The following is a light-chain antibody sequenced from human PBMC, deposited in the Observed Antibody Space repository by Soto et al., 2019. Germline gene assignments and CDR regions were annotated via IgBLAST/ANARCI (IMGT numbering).Light chain of an antibody. J-gene: IGKJ1*01. CDR3: QQYNSYSPLWT. V-gene: IGKV1-5*01. CDR1: QGISSW. CDR2: DAS. Sequence: DIQMTQSPSTLSASVGDRVTITCRASQGISSWLAWYQQKPGKAPKLLIYDASSLESGVPSRFSGSGSGTEFTLTISSLQPDDFATYYCQQYNSYSPLWTFGQGTKVEIK.